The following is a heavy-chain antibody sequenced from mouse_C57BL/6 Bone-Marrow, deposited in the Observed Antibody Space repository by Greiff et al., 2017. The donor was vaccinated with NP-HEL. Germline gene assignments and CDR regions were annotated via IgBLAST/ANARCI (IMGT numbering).Heavy chain of an antibody. Sequence: VQLQQSGPELVKPGASVKIPCKASGYTFTDYNMDWVKQSHGKSLEWIGDINPNNGGTIYNQKFKGKATLTVDKSSSTAYMELRSLTSEDTAVYYCALYYSNYGAYWGQGTLVTVSA. CDR3: ALYYSNYGAY. CDR2: INPNNGGT. V-gene: IGHV1-18*01. CDR1: GYTFTDYN. D-gene: IGHD2-5*01. J-gene: IGHJ3*01.